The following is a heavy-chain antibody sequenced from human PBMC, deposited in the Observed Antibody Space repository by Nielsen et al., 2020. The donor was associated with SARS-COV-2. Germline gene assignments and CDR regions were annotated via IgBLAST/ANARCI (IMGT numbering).Heavy chain of an antibody. Sequence: LKISCAASGFTFSSYAMHGVRQAPGKGLEWVAVISYDGSNKYDADSVKGRFTISRDNSKNTLYLQMNSLRAEGTAVYYCARGNYDFWSGYSNWFDPWGQGTLVTVSS. CDR2: ISYDGSNK. J-gene: IGHJ5*02. CDR1: GFTFSSYA. D-gene: IGHD3-3*01. V-gene: IGHV3-30*04. CDR3: ARGNYDFWSGYSNWFDP.